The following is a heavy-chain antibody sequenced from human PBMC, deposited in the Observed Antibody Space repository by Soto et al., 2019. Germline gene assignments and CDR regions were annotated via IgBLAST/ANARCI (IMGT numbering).Heavy chain of an antibody. D-gene: IGHD6-13*01. J-gene: IGHJ4*02. CDR2: IKSKTDGGEK. V-gene: IGHV3-15*01. Sequence: PGGSLRLSCAASGFTFSKAWMSWFRQAPEKGLEWVGRIKSKTDGGEKDCAAPVKGRFTISRDDSKNTLYLQMNSLKTEDTAVYYCTTKPYSSSWYTFWGQGTLVTVSS. CDR3: TTKPYSSSWYTF. CDR1: GFTFSKAW.